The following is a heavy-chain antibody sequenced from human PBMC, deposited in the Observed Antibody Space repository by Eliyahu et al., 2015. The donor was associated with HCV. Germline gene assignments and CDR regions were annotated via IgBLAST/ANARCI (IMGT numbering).Heavy chain of an antibody. J-gene: IGHJ6*02. V-gene: IGHV4-59*01. D-gene: IGHD1-14*01. CDR3: ARGRKEPRGYYGMDV. CDR1: GGSXSSYY. Sequence: QVQLQESGPGLVKPSETLSLTCTVSGGSXSSYYWSWIRQPPGKGLEWIGYIYYSGSTNYNPSLKSRVTISVDTSKNQFSLKLSSVTAADTAVYYCARGRKEPRGYYGMDVWGQGTTVTVSS. CDR2: IYYSGST.